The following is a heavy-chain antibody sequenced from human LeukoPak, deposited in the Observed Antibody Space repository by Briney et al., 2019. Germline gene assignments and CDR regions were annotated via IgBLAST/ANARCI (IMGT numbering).Heavy chain of an antibody. CDR2: IWYDGSNK. J-gene: IGHJ4*02. D-gene: IGHD4-23*01. Sequence: GRSLRLSCAASGFTFSSYGMHWVRQAPGKGLEWVAVIWYDGSNKYYADSVKGRFTISRDNSKNTLYLQMNSLRAEDTAVYYCAREGKGGKPFDYWGQGTLVTVSS. CDR3: AREGKGGKPFDY. CDR1: GFTFSSYG. V-gene: IGHV3-33*01.